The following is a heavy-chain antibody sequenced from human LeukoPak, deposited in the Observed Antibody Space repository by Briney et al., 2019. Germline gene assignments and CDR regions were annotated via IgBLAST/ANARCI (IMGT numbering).Heavy chain of an antibody. CDR2: INPSGGST. CDR1: GYTFTSYY. V-gene: IGHV1-46*01. Sequence: ASVKVSCKASGYTFTSYYMHWVRQAPGQGLEWMGIINPSGGSTSYAQKFQGRVTTTRDTSTSTVYMELSSLRSEDTAVYYCARAPQHYDFWSGYGDYWGQGTLVTVSS. J-gene: IGHJ4*02. D-gene: IGHD3-3*01. CDR3: ARAPQHYDFWSGYGDY.